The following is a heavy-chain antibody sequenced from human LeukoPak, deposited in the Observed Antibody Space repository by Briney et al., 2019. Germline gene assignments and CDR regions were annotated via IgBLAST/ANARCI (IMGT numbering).Heavy chain of an antibody. D-gene: IGHD6-19*01. CDR1: GFTFSDYY. CDR2: ISSSSSYT. CDR3: ARVGSGWFFDY. Sequence: GGSLRLSCAASGFTFSDYYMSWIRQAPGRGLEWVSYISSSSSYTNYADSVMGRFTISRDNAKNSLFLQMNSLRVEDTGVYYCARVGSGWFFDYWGQGALVTVSS. V-gene: IGHV3-11*05. J-gene: IGHJ4*02.